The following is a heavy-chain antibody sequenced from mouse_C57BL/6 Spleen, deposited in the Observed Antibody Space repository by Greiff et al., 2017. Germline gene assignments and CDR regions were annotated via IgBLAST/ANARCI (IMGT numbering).Heavy chain of an antibody. D-gene: IGHD2-5*01. CDR3: ARSGYSNLDY. J-gene: IGHJ2*01. CDR1: GYTFTSYW. V-gene: IGHV1-7*01. CDR2: INPSSGYT. Sequence: QVQLQQSGAELAKPGASVKLSCKASGYTFTSYWMHWVKQRPGQGLEWIGYINPSSGYTKYNQKFKYKATLTADKSSSTAYMQLSSLTYEDSAVYYCARSGYSNLDYWGQGTTLTVSS.